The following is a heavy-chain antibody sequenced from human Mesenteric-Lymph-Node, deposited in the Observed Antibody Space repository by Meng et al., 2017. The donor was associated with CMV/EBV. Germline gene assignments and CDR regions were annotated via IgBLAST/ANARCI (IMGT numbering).Heavy chain of an antibody. V-gene: IGHV1-2*02. J-gene: IGHJ4*02. CDR2: INPNSGGT. D-gene: IGHD2-2*01. CDR1: GYTFTGYY. CDR3: VRDLTGDCSSTPCSLL. Sequence: ASVKVSCKASGYTFTGYYMHWVRQAPGQGLEWMGWINPNSGGTNYAQNFQGRVSLTRDTSISTAYMELSRLRSDDTAVYYCVRDLTGDCSSTPCSLLWGQGTLVTISS.